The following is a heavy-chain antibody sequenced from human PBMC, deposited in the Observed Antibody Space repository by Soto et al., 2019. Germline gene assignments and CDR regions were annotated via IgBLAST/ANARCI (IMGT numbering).Heavy chain of an antibody. Sequence: PXETLSLTCTVSGVSISSGDYYWSWIRQPPGKGLEWIGYIYYSGSTYYNPSLKSRVTISVDTSKNQFSLKLSSVTAADTAVYYCARDRVVTAVDYSYGMDVWGQGTTVTVSS. J-gene: IGHJ6*02. D-gene: IGHD2-2*01. CDR2: IYYSGST. CDR1: GVSISSGDYY. V-gene: IGHV4-30-4*01. CDR3: ARDRVVTAVDYSYGMDV.